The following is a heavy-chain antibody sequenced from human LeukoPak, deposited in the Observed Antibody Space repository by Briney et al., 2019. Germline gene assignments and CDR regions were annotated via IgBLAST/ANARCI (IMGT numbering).Heavy chain of an antibody. CDR1: GFTLGDYA. D-gene: IGHD3-10*01. J-gene: IGHJ3*02. CDR2: IRSKAYGGTT. Sequence: GGSLRLSCTASGFTLGDYAMSWVRQAPGKGLEWVRFIRSKAYGGTTEYAASVKGRFTISRDDSKSIAYLQMNSLKTEDTAVYYCTRVGVLLWFGERNAFDIWGQGTMVTVSS. V-gene: IGHV3-49*04. CDR3: TRVGVLLWFGERNAFDI.